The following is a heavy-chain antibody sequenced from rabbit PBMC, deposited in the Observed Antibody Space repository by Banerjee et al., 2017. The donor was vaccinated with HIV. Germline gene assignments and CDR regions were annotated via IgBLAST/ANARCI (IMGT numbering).Heavy chain of an antibody. Sequence: QEQLVESGGGLVQPEGSLTLTCTASGFSFSSSYYMCWVRQAPGKGLEWIACIYTGSLGSTYYASWAKGRFTISKTSSTTVTLQMTSLTAADTATYFCVRNVVGSTPFNLWGPGTPGHRL. CDR2: IYTGSLGST. CDR1: GFSFSSSYY. CDR3: VRNVVGSTPFNL. D-gene: IGHD4-2*01. V-gene: IGHV1S45*01. J-gene: IGHJ4*01.